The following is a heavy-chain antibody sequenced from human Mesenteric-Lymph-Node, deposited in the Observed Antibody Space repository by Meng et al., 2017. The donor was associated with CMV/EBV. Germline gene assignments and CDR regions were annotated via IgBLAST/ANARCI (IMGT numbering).Heavy chain of an antibody. CDR1: CGSLSSTNW. J-gene: IGHJ4*02. Sequence: VSCGSLSSTNWWSWVRQPPGKGLEWIGQIYHSGSTNYTPSLKSRVTISVDKSKNQFSLKLSSVTAADTAVYYCARAGFSGWYYFDYWGQGTLVTVSS. CDR2: IYHSGST. V-gene: IGHV4-4*02. CDR3: ARAGFSGWYYFDY. D-gene: IGHD6-19*01.